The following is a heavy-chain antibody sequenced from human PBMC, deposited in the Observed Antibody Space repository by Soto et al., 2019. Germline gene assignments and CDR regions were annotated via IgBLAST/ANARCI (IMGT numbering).Heavy chain of an antibody. CDR3: ARDLRPYSSGWYKGY. V-gene: IGHV3-33*01. D-gene: IGHD6-19*01. CDR2: IWYGGSIK. Sequence: PGGSLRLSCAASGFTFSSYGMPWVRQAPGKGLEVVPVIWYGGSIKYYADSVKGRLPIPRDNSKNTLYLQMNSLRAEDTAVYYCARDLRPYSSGWYKGYCGQGALVTVSS. CDR1: GFTFSSYG. J-gene: IGHJ4*02.